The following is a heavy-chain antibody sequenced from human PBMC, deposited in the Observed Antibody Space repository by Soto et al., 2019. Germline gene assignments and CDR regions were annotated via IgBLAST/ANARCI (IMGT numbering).Heavy chain of an antibody. CDR1: GFTFSSYS. Sequence: GGSLRLSCAASGFTFSSYSMNWVRQAPGKGLEWVSSISSSSSYIYYADSVKGRFTISRDNDKNSLYLQMNSLRAEDTAVYYCARVGRCSSTSCYAIYYYYMDVWGKGTTVTVSS. CDR2: ISSSSSYI. J-gene: IGHJ6*03. D-gene: IGHD2-2*01. V-gene: IGHV3-21*01. CDR3: ARVGRCSSTSCYAIYYYYMDV.